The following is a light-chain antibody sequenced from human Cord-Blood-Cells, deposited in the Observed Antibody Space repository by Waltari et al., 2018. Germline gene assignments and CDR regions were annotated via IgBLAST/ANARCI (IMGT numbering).Light chain of an antibody. CDR2: WAS. CDR3: QQYYSTPAYT. J-gene: IGKJ2*01. V-gene: IGKV4-1*01. Sequence: DIVMTQSPDSLALSLGERATINRKSSQCVLYSSNNKNYLAWYQQKPGQPPKLLIYWASTRESGVPDRFSGSGSGTDFTLTISSLQAEDVAVYYCQQYYSTPAYTFGQGTKLEIK. CDR1: QCVLYSSNNKNY.